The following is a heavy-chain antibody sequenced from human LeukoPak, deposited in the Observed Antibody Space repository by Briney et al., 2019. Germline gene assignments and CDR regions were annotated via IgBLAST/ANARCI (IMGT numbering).Heavy chain of an antibody. CDR3: ARSIGLTGGGVDV. Sequence: GGSLRLSCAASGFTFSNYRVNWVRQAPGKGLEWVSYITNSRSNIHYADSVKGRFTISRDNAKNSLYLQMNSLRAEDTAVYYCARSIGLTGGGVDVWGQGTTVTVSS. D-gene: IGHD3-9*01. CDR2: ITNSRSNI. CDR1: GFTFSNYR. J-gene: IGHJ6*02. V-gene: IGHV3-21*05.